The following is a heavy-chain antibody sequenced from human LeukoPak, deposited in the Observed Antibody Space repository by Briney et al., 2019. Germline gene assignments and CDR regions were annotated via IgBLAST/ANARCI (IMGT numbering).Heavy chain of an antibody. D-gene: IGHD4-23*01. CDR3: ARALLRGGTGEFDY. Sequence: GGSLRLSCAASGFAFNNYRMNWVRQAPGMGLEWVSATSSRSTYIFYADSVKGRFTISRDNAKNSLYLQMNSLRAEDTAVYYCARALLRGGTGEFDYWGQGTLVTVSS. CDR1: GFAFNNYR. V-gene: IGHV3-21*01. J-gene: IGHJ4*02. CDR2: TSSRSTYI.